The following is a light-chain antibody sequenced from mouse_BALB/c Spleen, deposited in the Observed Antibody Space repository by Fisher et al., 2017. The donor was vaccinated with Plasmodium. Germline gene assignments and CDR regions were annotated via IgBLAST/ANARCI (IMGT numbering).Light chain of an antibody. CDR1: QDINSY. J-gene: IGKJ1*01. V-gene: IGKV14-111*01. Sequence: MTQSPSSMYASLGERVTITCKASQDINSYLTWFQQKPGKSPKTLIYRANRLVDGVPSRFSGSGYGQDYSLTISSLEYEDMGIYYCLQYGEFPPTFGGGTTLEIK. CDR3: LQYGEFPPT. CDR2: RAN.